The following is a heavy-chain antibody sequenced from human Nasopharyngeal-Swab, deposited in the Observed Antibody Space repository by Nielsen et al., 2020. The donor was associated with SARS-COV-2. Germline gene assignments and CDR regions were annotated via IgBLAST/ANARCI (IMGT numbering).Heavy chain of an antibody. CDR3: ARGSSSFDY. V-gene: IGHV3-11*04. CDR2: ISSSGSTI. D-gene: IGHD6-6*01. J-gene: IGHJ4*02. Sequence: WIRQPPGKGLEWVSYISSSGSTIYYADSVKGRFTTSRDNAKNSLYLQMNSLRAEDTAVYYCARGSSSFDYWGQGTLVTVSS.